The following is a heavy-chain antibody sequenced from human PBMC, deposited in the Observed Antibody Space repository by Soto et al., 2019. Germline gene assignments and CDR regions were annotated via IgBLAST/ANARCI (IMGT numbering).Heavy chain of an antibody. V-gene: IGHV1-69*14. CDR1: GGSFSSYG. Sequence: QVRLVQSGAEVKKPGSSVKVSCKASGGSFSSYGITWMRQAPGQGPEWVGGIVPMVGSSDYAQKFQGRVTITADKSTTTVYMELTKLTSRDTAVYYCGLSVTGDIYNWFDPWGRGTLVTVTS. CDR2: IVPMVGSS. J-gene: IGHJ5*02. D-gene: IGHD2-21*02. CDR3: GLSVTGDIYNWFDP.